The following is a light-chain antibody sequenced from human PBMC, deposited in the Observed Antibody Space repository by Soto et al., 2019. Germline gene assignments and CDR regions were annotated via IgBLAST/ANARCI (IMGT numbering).Light chain of an antibody. CDR3: TSYAGSNNFCV. V-gene: IGLV2-8*01. CDR2: EVN. CDR1: SSDVGGYDY. J-gene: IGLJ1*01. Sequence: QSVLTQPPSASGSPGQTVSISCIGTSSDVGGYDYVSWYQQHPGKVPKLIIYEVNKRPSGVPDRFSGSKSGNTASLTVSGLQADDEADYYCTSYAGSNNFCVFGTGTKVTVL.